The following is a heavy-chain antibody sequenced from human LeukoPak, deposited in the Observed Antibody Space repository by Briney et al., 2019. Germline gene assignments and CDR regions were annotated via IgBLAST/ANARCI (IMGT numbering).Heavy chain of an antibody. CDR3: ASPSLAARTFDY. Sequence: GGSLRLSCAASGFTFSSYWMSWVRQAPGKGLEWVADIKQDGSEKYYVDSVKGRFTISRDNAKNSLYLQMNSLRAEDTAVYYCASPSLAARTFDYWGQGTLVTVSS. D-gene: IGHD6-6*01. CDR1: GFTFSSYW. V-gene: IGHV3-7*01. CDR2: IKQDGSEK. J-gene: IGHJ4*02.